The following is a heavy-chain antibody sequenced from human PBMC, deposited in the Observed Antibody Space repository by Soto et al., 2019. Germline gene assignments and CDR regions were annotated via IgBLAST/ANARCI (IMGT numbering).Heavy chain of an antibody. V-gene: IGHV3-21*01. Sequence: GGSLRLSCAASGFTFSSYSMNWVRQAPGKGLEWVSSISGSSSYIYYADSVKGRFTISRDNAKNSLYLQMNSLRAEDTAVYYCARDIVVVVAATNRAYYYGMDVWGQGTTVTVSS. CDR1: GFTFSSYS. CDR2: ISGSSSYI. CDR3: ARDIVVVVAATNRAYYYGMDV. J-gene: IGHJ6*02. D-gene: IGHD2-15*01.